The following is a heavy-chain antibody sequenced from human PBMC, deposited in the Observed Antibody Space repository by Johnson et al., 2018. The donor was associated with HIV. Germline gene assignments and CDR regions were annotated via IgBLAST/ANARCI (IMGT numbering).Heavy chain of an antibody. V-gene: IGHV3-30*18. CDR2: ISYDGSNK. CDR3: AKVIGPYYDPHSAFDV. Sequence: QMQLVESGGGVVQPGRSLRLSCAASGLTFSSYGMHWVRQAPGKGLEWVAIISYDGSNKYNADSVKGRFTISRDNSKNTLYLQMNSLRAEDTAMYYCAKVIGPYYDPHSAFDVWGQGTMVTVSS. CDR1: GLTFSSYG. J-gene: IGHJ3*01. D-gene: IGHD3-22*01.